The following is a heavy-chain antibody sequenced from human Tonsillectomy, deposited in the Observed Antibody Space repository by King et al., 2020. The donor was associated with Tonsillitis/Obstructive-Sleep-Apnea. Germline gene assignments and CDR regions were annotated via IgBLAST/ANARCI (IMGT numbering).Heavy chain of an antibody. CDR1: GGSIKNGGYY. CDR2: IFYSGST. Sequence: VQLQESGPGLVKPSETLSLTCTVSGGSIKNGGYYWAWLRPHPEKGLEGIGYIFYSGSTYYNPSLKSRVTISIDTSNNQFSLKLNSVTAADTAVYYCGRGGYGAKSRFFDLWGRGALVSVSS. D-gene: IGHD4-23*01. CDR3: GRGGYGAKSRFFDL. V-gene: IGHV4-31*03. J-gene: IGHJ2*01.